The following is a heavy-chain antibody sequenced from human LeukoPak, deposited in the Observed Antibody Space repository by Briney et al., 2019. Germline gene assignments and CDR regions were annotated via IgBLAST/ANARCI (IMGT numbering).Heavy chain of an antibody. J-gene: IGHJ4*02. CDR2: INPSGGST. CDR3: ATAHYYDSSGPWYFDY. V-gene: IGHV1-46*01. Sequence: ASVRVSCKASGYTFTSHYMHWVRQAPGQGLEWMGMINPSGGSTSYAQKFQGRVTMTRDTSTTTVYMELSSLRSEDTAVYYCATAHYYDSSGPWYFDYWGQGTLVTVSS. D-gene: IGHD3-22*01. CDR1: GYTFTSHY.